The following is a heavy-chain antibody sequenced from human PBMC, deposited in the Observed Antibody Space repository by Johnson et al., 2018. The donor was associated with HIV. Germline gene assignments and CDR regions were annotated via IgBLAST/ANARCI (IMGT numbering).Heavy chain of an antibody. J-gene: IGHJ3*02. Sequence: QEKLVESGGGVVQPGRSLRLSCAASGFTFSSYGMHWVRQAPGKGLEWVAVIWYDGSNKYYADSVKGRFTISRDNSKNTLYLQMNSLRAEDTAVYYCAKEGVTYAFDIWGQGTMVTVS. D-gene: IGHD2-21*02. CDR2: IWYDGSNK. V-gene: IGHV3-33*06. CDR3: AKEGVTYAFDI. CDR1: GFTFSSYG.